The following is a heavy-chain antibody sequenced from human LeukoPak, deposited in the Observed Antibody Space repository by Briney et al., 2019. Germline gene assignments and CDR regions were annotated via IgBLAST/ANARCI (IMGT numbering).Heavy chain of an antibody. V-gene: IGHV1-46*01. CDR2: INPSGGST. CDR1: GYTFTSYY. D-gene: IGHD4-17*01. J-gene: IGHJ5*02. Sequence: ASVKVSCKASGYTFTSYYMHWVRQAPGQGLEWMGIINPSGGSTGYAQKFQGRVTMTRDTSTSTVYMELSSLRSEDTAVYYCARGGVTTVTTLLLRHWFDPWGQGTLVTVSS. CDR3: ARGGVTTVTTLLLRHWFDP.